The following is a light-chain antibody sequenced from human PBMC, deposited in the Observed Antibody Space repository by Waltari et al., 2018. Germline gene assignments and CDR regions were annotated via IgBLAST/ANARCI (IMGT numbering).Light chain of an antibody. V-gene: IGKV3-20*01. CDR2: DAS. CDR1: QSVSNNY. Sequence: EIVLTQSPGTLSLSPGERATLSCRASQSVSNNYLAWYRQEPGQPPRLLIFDASRRATGIPDRFSGSGSGTDFTLTISRLEPEDFAVYYCQQYGSFPYTFGQGTKLE. CDR3: QQYGSFPYT. J-gene: IGKJ2*01.